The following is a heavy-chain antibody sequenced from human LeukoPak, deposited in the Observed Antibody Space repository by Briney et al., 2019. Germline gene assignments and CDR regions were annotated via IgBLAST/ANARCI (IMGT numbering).Heavy chain of an antibody. CDR1: GVSISSSSYY. Sequence: SETLSLTCTVSGVSISSSSYYWGWIRQPPGKGLEWIGSIYYSGSTYYNPSLKSRVTISVDTSKNQFSLRLSSVTAADTAVYYCARLYPRVGAQGWFDPWGQGTLVTVSS. V-gene: IGHV4-39*01. CDR2: IYYSGST. D-gene: IGHD1-26*01. CDR3: ARLYPRVGAQGWFDP. J-gene: IGHJ5*02.